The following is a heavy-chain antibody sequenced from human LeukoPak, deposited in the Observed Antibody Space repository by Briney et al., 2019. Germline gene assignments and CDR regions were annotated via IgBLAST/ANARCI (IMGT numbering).Heavy chain of an antibody. J-gene: IGHJ6*04. CDR2: FDPEDGET. CDR3: ATDQGVATTTTNYYYYGMDV. V-gene: IGHV1-24*01. CDR1: GYTLTELS. D-gene: IGHD5-12*01. Sequence: ASVKVSCKVSGYTLTELSMHWARQAPGKGLEWMGGFDPEDGETIYAQKFQGRVTMTEDTSTDTAYMELGSLRSEDTAVYYCATDQGVATTTTNYYYYGMDVWGKGTTVTVSS.